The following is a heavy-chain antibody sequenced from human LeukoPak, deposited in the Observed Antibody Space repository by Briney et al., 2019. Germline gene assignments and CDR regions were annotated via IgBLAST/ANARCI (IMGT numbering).Heavy chain of an antibody. V-gene: IGHV3-21*01. D-gene: IGHD6-13*01. CDR1: RFTFSSYS. J-gene: IGHJ4*02. CDR2: ISSSSSYI. Sequence: GGSLRLSCAASRFTFSSYSMNWVRQAPGKGLEWVSSISSSSSYIYYADSVKGRFTISRDNAKNSLYLQMNSLRAEDTAVYYCARDRIAAFDYWGQGTLVTVSS. CDR3: ARDRIAAFDY.